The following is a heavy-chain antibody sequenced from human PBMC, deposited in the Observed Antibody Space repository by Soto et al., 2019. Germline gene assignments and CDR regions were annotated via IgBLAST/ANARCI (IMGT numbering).Heavy chain of an antibody. CDR3: AKVQGSGSGLYYFYYYGMDV. V-gene: IGHV3-23*01. J-gene: IGHJ6*02. CDR2: ISGNGIST. D-gene: IGHD3-10*01. CDR1: GFTSSSYA. Sequence: GGSLRLSCAASGFTSSSYALSWVRQAPGKGLQCVSTISGNGISTYYADSVKGRFTISRDNSRNTLYMQMNSLRAEDTAVYYCAKVQGSGSGLYYFYYYGMDVWGQGTTVTVSS.